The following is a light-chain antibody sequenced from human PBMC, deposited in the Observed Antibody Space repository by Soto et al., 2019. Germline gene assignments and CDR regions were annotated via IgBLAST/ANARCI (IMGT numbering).Light chain of an antibody. CDR3: QQYNNWPRT. J-gene: IGKJ1*01. CDR2: GAS. Sequence: EIVMTQSPATLSVSPGERATLSCRASQSVSSNLAWYQKKPGQAPRFLIYGASTRATGIPARFSGSGSGTEFTLTISSLQSEDFAVYYCQQYNNWPRTF. V-gene: IGKV3-15*01. CDR1: QSVSSN.